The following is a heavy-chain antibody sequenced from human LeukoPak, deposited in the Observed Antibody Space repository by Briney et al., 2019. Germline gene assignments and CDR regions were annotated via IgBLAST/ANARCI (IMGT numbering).Heavy chain of an antibody. CDR3: ARAEYQLLYFGAIDY. J-gene: IGHJ4*02. Sequence: GGSLRLSCAASGFTFSSYWMSWVRQAPGKGLEWVANIKQDGSEKYYVDSVKGRFTISRDNAKNSLYLQMNSLRAEDTVVYYCARAEYQLLYFGAIDYWGQGTLVTVSS. D-gene: IGHD2-2*02. CDR1: GFTFSSYW. CDR2: IKQDGSEK. V-gene: IGHV3-7*01.